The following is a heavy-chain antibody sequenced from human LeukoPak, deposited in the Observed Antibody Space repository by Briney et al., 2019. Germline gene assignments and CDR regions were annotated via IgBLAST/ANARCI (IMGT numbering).Heavy chain of an antibody. CDR3: ARDLGAAGTADY. Sequence: GGSLRLSCAASGFTFSSYVIHWVRQAPGKGLEWVAIMSYDGSNEYYADSVKGRFTISRDNSKNTLYLQMNSLRAEDTAVYYCARDLGAAGTADYWGQGTLVTVSS. D-gene: IGHD6-13*01. CDR2: MSYDGSNE. V-gene: IGHV3-30*04. J-gene: IGHJ4*02. CDR1: GFTFSSYV.